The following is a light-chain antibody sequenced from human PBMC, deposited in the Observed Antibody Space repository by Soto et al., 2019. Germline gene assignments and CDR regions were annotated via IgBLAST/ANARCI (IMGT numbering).Light chain of an antibody. J-gene: IGKJ4*01. Sequence: DIPMTQSPSSLSASVGDRVTISCRASQNIHSYLDWYQQRPGKAPKLLIYAASSLQSGVPSRFSASGSGTDFSLTISNLQPEDFATYYCQRGYTIPPVTCGGGTTVDIK. CDR1: QNIHSY. V-gene: IGKV1-39*01. CDR2: AAS. CDR3: QRGYTIPPVT.